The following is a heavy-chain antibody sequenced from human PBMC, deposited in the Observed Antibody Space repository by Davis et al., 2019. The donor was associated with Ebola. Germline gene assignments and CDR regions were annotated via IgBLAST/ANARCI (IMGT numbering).Heavy chain of an antibody. V-gene: IGHV1-69*04. D-gene: IGHD5-18*01. Sequence: AASVKVSCKASGYTFTTYGISWVRQAPGQGLEWMGRIIPILGIANYAQKFQGRVTITADKSTSTAYMELSSLRSEDTAVYYCARDYYSYAKHQPTSWGQGTLVTVSS. CDR1: GYTFTTYG. CDR2: IIPILGIA. J-gene: IGHJ4*02. CDR3: ARDYYSYAKHQPTS.